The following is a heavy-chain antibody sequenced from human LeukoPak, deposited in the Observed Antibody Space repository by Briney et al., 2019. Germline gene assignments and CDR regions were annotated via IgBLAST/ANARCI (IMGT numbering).Heavy chain of an antibody. CDR3: AGGYYPHSFDY. CDR1: GFTFSSYA. Sequence: PGESLRLSCVASGFTFSSYAMSWVRQAPGKGLEWVSAISGSGGSTYYADSVKGRFTISRDNSKNTLYLQMNSLRAEDTAVYYCAGGYYPHSFDYWGQGTLVTVSS. D-gene: IGHD3-3*01. CDR2: ISGSGGST. J-gene: IGHJ4*02. V-gene: IGHV3-23*01.